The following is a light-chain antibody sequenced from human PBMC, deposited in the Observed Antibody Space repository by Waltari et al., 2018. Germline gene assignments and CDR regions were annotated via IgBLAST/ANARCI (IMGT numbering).Light chain of an antibody. CDR3: QHYVRLPAT. Sequence: DIVLTQSPGTLSLSPGERATLSCRASQSVRGSLAWYQQNAGQAPRLLIYGASSRATGIPDRFSGSGSGTDFSLTISRLEPEDFAVYYCQHYVRLPATFGQGTKVEI. J-gene: IGKJ1*01. V-gene: IGKV3-20*01. CDR2: GAS. CDR1: QSVRGS.